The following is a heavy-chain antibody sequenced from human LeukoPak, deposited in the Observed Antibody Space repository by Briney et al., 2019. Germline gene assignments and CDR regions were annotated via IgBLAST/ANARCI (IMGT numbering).Heavy chain of an antibody. V-gene: IGHV3-74*01. CDR2: INTYGSTT. D-gene: IGHD1-26*01. J-gene: IGHJ5*01. Sequence: GGSLRLSCAASGFTFSSHSMHWVRQAPGKGLVCVSRINTYGSTTTYVDSVEGRFTISRDNAKNTLHLKMNSLRAEETVVYFCVREGACLMVGNWFDSWGQGTLVTVSS. CDR1: GFTFSSHS. CDR3: VREGACLMVGNWFDS.